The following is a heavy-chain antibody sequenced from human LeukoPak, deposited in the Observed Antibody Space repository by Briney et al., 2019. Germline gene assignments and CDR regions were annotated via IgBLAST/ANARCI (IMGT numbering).Heavy chain of an antibody. CDR2: IYYSGST. D-gene: IGHD3-22*01. V-gene: IGHV4-59*01. J-gene: IGHJ3*02. Sequence: SETLSLTCTVSGGSISSYYWSWIRQPPGKGLEWIGYIYYSGSTNYNPSLKSRVTISVDTSKNQFSLKLSSVTAADTAVYYCAGRADSSGYFSAFDIWGQGTMVTVSS. CDR1: GGSISSYY. CDR3: AGRADSSGYFSAFDI.